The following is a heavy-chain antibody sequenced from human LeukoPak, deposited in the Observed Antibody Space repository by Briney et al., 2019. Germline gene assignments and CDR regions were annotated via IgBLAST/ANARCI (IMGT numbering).Heavy chain of an antibody. CDR3: TRGATEATRYYYGLDV. Sequence: GSLRLSCAASGFTFSDHYMDWVRQAPGKGLEWVGRTRNKPKGYTTEYAASVRGRFTISRDDSKNSLYLQMSSLKTEDTAVYYCTRGATEATRYYYGLDVWGQGTTVTVSS. J-gene: IGHJ6*02. CDR1: GFTFSDHY. V-gene: IGHV3-72*01. D-gene: IGHD5-12*01. CDR2: TRNKPKGYTT.